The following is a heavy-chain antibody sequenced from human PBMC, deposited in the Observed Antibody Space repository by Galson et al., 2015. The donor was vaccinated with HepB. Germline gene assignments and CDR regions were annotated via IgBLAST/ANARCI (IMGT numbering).Heavy chain of an antibody. CDR2: ISGSGGST. CDR3: AKKDNWGYGRRYFDL. J-gene: IGHJ2*01. Sequence: SLRLSCAASGFTFSSYAMSWVRQAPGKGLEWVSAISGSGGSTYYADSVKGRFTISRDNSKNTLYLQMNSLRAEDTAVYYCAKKDNWGYGRRYFDLWGRGTLVTASS. CDR1: GFTFSSYA. V-gene: IGHV3-23*01. D-gene: IGHD7-27*01.